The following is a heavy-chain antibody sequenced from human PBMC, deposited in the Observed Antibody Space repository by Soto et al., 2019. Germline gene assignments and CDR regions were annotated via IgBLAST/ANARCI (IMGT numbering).Heavy chain of an antibody. CDR1: GGTFSSYA. D-gene: IGHD3-22*01. Sequence: SVKVSCKDSGGTFSSYAISWVRQAPGQGLEGMGGIIPIFGTANYAQKFQGRVTITADESTSTDYMELSSLRSEDTAVYYCARTKVDSSGYYYYFGNYWGQGTMVPVSS. CDR3: ARTKVDSSGYYYYFGNY. J-gene: IGHJ4*02. CDR2: IIPIFGTA. V-gene: IGHV1-69*13.